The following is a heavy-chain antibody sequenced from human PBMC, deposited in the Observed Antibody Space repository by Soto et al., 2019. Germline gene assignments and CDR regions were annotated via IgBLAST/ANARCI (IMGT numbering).Heavy chain of an antibody. CDR3: AMRSTEGAYYYMDV. J-gene: IGHJ6*03. CDR2: INPAGGTT. Sequence: QLQLLQSGTEVKKPGASVKVSCKASGFTFTSYYMHWVRQAPGQGLEWMGIINPAGGTTTYAQSFQGRVTMTRDTSTSTVYMELSSLRSEDTAVYYCAMRSTEGAYYYMDVWGKGTTVTVSS. CDR1: GFTFTSYY. D-gene: IGHD2-2*01. V-gene: IGHV1-46*03.